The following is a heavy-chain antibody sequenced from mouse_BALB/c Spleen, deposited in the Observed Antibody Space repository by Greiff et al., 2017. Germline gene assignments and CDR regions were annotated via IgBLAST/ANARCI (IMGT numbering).Heavy chain of an antibody. CDR1: GFTFSSFG. J-gene: IGHJ4*01. V-gene: IGHV5-17*02. D-gene: IGHD2-1*01. CDR2: ISSGSSTI. CDR3: ARLYGNYGYYAMDY. Sequence: EVKLMESGGGLVQPGGSRKLSCAASGFTFSSFGMHWVRQAPEKGLEWVAYISSGSSTIYYADTVKGRFTISRDNPKNTLFLQMTSLRSEDTAMYYCARLYGNYGYYAMDYWGQGTSVTVSS.